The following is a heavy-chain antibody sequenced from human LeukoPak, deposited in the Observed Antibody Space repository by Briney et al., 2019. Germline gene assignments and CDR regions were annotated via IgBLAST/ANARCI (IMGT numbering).Heavy chain of an antibody. J-gene: IGHJ6*03. CDR2: ISYDGSNK. D-gene: IGHD1-26*01. CDR3: AKASGSSYRDYYYYMDV. CDR1: GFTFSSYA. Sequence: PGGSLRLSCAASGFTFSSYAMHWVRQAPGKGLEWVAVISYDGSNKYYADSVKGRFTISRDNSKNTLYLQMNSLRAEDTAVYYCAKASGSSYRDYYYYMDVWGKGTTVTVSS. V-gene: IGHV3-30*04.